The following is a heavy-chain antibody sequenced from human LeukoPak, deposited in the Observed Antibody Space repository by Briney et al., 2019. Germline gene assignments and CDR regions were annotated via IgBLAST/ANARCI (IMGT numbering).Heavy chain of an antibody. CDR1: GFTFDDYA. J-gene: IGHJ4*02. D-gene: IGHD5-18*01. V-gene: IGHV3-9*01. CDR2: ISWNSGSI. Sequence: GGSLRLSCAASGFTFDDYAMHWVRQAPGKGLEWVSGISWNSGSIGYADSVKGRFTISRDNAKNSLYLQMNSLRAEDTALYYCAKDTVDTAMGIFDYWGQGTLVTVSS. CDR3: AKDTVDTAMGIFDY.